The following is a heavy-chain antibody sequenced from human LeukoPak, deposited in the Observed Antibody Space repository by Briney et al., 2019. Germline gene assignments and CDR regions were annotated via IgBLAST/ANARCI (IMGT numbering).Heavy chain of an antibody. CDR2: IKQDGSEK. V-gene: IGHV3-7*01. Sequence: GGSLRLSCAASGFTFSSYWMSWVRQAPGKGLEWVANIKQDGSEKYYVDSVKGRFTISRDNAKNSLYLQMNSLRAEDTAVYYCARDPPVLDSSGRHYLDYWGQGTLVTVSS. CDR3: ARDPPVLDSSGRHYLDY. D-gene: IGHD6-19*01. J-gene: IGHJ4*02. CDR1: GFTFSSYW.